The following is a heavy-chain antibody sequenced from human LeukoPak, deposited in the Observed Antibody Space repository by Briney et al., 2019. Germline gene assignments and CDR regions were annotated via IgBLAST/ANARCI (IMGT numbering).Heavy chain of an antibody. Sequence: GASVKVSCKASGYTFTGYYMHWVRQAPGQGLEWMGWINPNSGGTNYAQKFQGRVTMTRDTSISTAYMELSRLRSDDTAVYYCARQIIVVVPGYMDVWGKGTTVTVSS. J-gene: IGHJ6*03. CDR3: ARQIIVVVPGYMDV. CDR2: INPNSGGT. V-gene: IGHV1-2*02. CDR1: GYTFTGYY. D-gene: IGHD2-2*01.